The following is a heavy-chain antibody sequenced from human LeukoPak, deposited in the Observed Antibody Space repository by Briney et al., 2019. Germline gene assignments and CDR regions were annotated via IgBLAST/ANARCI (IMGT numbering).Heavy chain of an antibody. D-gene: IGHD1-20*01. J-gene: IGHJ4*02. Sequence: PGGSLRLSCAASGFTFSSYWMSWVRQAPGKGLEWVANIKHDGSEKYYVDSVKGRFTISRDNAKNSLYLQMNSLRAEDTAVYYCARESKWAYNWNYFDYWGQGTLVTVSS. CDR3: ARESKWAYNWNYFDY. CDR1: GFTFSSYW. V-gene: IGHV3-7*01. CDR2: IKHDGSEK.